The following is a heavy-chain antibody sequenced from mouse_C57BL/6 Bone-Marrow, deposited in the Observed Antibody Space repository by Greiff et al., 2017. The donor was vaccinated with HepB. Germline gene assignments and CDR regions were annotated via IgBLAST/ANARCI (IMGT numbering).Heavy chain of an antibody. V-gene: IGHV1-47*01. Sequence: QVQLKQSGAELVKPGASVKMSCKASGYTFTTYPIEWMKQNHGKSLEWIGNFHPYNDDTKYNEKFKGKATLTVEKSSSTVYLELSRLTSDDSAVYYCARGGYGSSGDWYFDVWGTGTTVTVSS. D-gene: IGHD1-1*01. CDR3: ARGGYGSSGDWYFDV. CDR1: GYTFTTYP. CDR2: FHPYNDDT. J-gene: IGHJ1*03.